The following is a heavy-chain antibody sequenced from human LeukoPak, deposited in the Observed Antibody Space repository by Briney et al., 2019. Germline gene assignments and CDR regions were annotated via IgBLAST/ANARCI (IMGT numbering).Heavy chain of an antibody. D-gene: IGHD5-24*01. Sequence: ASVKVSCKASGYTFTNNFMHWVRQAPGQRLEWMGLINPGGDNTDYAQNFQGRLTMTSDTSARTVYMELSSLRSEDTAVYYCARIRDGYNDAYDIWGQGTVVTVPS. J-gene: IGHJ3*02. CDR2: INPGGDNT. CDR1: GYTFTNNF. CDR3: ARIRDGYNDAYDI. V-gene: IGHV1-46*01.